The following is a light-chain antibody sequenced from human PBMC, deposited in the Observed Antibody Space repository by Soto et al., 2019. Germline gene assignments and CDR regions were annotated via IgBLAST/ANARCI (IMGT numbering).Light chain of an antibody. CDR1: QGIYNY. CDR2: AAS. J-gene: IGKJ3*01. V-gene: IGKV1-27*01. CDR3: QKNNKAPFT. Sequence: DIQMTQSPSSLSSSVGDRVTITCRASQGIYNYLAWYQQKPGRVPQLLIYAASTLQSVVPSRFSGRGSRTDFILTISSLQPEDVANYYRQKNNKAPFTFGPGTKVDIK.